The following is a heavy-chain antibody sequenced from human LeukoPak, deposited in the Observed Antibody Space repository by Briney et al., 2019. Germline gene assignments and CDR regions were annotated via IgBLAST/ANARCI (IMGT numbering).Heavy chain of an antibody. CDR3: ARGLSSVNDAFDI. D-gene: IGHD3-10*01. J-gene: IGHJ3*02. V-gene: IGHV3-23*01. CDR2: IGASGSST. Sequence: GGSLRLSCAASDFLFSSYAMNWVRQAPGKGLEWVSVIGASGSSTYHADSVKGRFTISRDNSKTTLHLQMNSLRAEDTAVYYCARGLSSVNDAFDIWGQGTMVTVSS. CDR1: DFLFSSYA.